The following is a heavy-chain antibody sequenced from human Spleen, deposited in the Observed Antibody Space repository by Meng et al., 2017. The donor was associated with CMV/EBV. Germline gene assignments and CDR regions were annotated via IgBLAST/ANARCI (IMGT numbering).Heavy chain of an antibody. CDR2: IRYDGNNK. Sequence: GESLKISCAASGFSFGSYGMQWVRQAPGKGLEWVAFIRYDGNNKDYGDSVKGRFTVSRDNSKNMVYLQMNSLRAEDTAVYYFAKDDSAYFDFRSGYSTPPDYWGQGTLVTVSS. D-gene: IGHD3-3*01. J-gene: IGHJ4*02. V-gene: IGHV3-30*02. CDR1: GFSFGSYG. CDR3: AKDDSAYFDFRSGYSTPPDY.